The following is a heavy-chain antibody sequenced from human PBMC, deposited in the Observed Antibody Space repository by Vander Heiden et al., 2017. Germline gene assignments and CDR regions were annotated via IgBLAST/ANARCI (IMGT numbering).Heavy chain of an antibody. V-gene: IGHV5-51*01. CDR2: IYPGDSDI. CDR3: ARRRYDAVTGFYFDQ. D-gene: IGHD3-9*01. Sequence: EVQLVQSGAEVKKPGESLKISCKGSGYNFATYWIGWVRQMPGKGLEWMGMIYPGDSDIRYSPSFPGHVTFSADESIDTAYLQWSSLKASDTAMYYCARRRYDAVTGFYFDQWGRGTQVIVAS. J-gene: IGHJ4*02. CDR1: GYNFATYW.